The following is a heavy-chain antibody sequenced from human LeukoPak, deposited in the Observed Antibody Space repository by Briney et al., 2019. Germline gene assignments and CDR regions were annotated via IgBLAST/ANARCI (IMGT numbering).Heavy chain of an antibody. CDR1: GFTFSNAW. V-gene: IGHV3-15*01. J-gene: IGHJ4*02. CDR3: ATGRGHKNDN. Sequence: GGSLRLSCAASGFTFSNAWMSWVRQAPGKGLEWVGRVKSDTDGGTIDYAAPVKGRFTISRDDSESTLYLHMNSLKTEDSAVYYCATGRGHKNDNWGQGTLVTVSS. CDR2: VKSDTDGGTI.